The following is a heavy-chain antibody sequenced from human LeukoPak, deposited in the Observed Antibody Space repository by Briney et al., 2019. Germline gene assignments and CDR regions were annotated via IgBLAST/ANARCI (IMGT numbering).Heavy chain of an antibody. CDR1: GYTFTSYY. D-gene: IGHD3-10*01. V-gene: IGHV1-46*01. CDR2: INPSGGST. CDR3: ARVGVRGGYFDY. Sequence: ASAWVSCKASGYTFTSYYMHWVRQAPGQGLEWMGIINPSGGSTSYAQKFQGRVTMTRDTSTSTVYMELSSLRSEDTAVYYCARVGVRGGYFDYWGQGTMLTVSP. J-gene: IGHJ4*02.